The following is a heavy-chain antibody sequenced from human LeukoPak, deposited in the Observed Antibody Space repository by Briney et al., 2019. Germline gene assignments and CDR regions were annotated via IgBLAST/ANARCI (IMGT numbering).Heavy chain of an antibody. D-gene: IGHD4-17*01. V-gene: IGHV4-61*02. Sequence: PSETLSLTCTVSGGSISSGSYYWSWIRQPAGKGLEWIGRINTSGSINYNPSLKSRVTISIDTSKNQFSLKLSSVTAADTAVYYCARGRRVTTLGRAFDYWGQGTLVTVSS. J-gene: IGHJ4*02. CDR3: ARGRRVTTLGRAFDY. CDR1: GGSISSGSYY. CDR2: INTSGSI.